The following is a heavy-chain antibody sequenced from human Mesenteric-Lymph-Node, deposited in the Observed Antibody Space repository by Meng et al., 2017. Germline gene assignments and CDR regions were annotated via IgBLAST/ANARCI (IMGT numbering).Heavy chain of an antibody. CDR2: ISPYNGNT. Sequence: ASVKVSCKASGYTFTSYGISWVRQAPGQGLEWMGWISPYNGNTNYAQKLQGRVSMTTETSTSTAYLELRSLRSEDTAVYYCAVAHPRYGDYSFDYWGQGTLVTGSS. D-gene: IGHD4-17*01. CDR1: GYTFTSYG. J-gene: IGHJ4*02. CDR3: AVAHPRYGDYSFDY. V-gene: IGHV1-18*01.